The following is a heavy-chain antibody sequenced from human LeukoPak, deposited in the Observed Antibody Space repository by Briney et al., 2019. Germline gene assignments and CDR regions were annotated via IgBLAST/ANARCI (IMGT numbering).Heavy chain of an antibody. V-gene: IGHV5-51*01. CDR2: IYFGDSHT. D-gene: IGHD6-13*01. Sequence: GESLKISCKGSGNSFTSYWIGWVRQMPGKGLEWMGIIYFGDSHTRYSPSFQGQVTISADKSISTAYLQWSSLKASDTAIYYCARSAGSSSSWEFDYWGQGTLVTVSS. CDR1: GNSFTSYW. CDR3: ARSAGSSSSWEFDY. J-gene: IGHJ4*02.